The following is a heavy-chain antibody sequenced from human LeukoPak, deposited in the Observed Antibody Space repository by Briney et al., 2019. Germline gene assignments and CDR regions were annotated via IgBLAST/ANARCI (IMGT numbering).Heavy chain of an antibody. D-gene: IGHD2-2*01. Sequence: GASVKVSCKASGYTFTSYDINWVRQATGQGLEWMGWMNPNSGNTGYAQEFQGRVTMTRNTSISTAYMELSSLRSEDTAVYYCARRYCSSTSCPVDAFDIWGQGTMVTVSS. V-gene: IGHV1-8*01. CDR1: GYTFTSYD. CDR2: MNPNSGNT. CDR3: ARRYCSSTSCPVDAFDI. J-gene: IGHJ3*02.